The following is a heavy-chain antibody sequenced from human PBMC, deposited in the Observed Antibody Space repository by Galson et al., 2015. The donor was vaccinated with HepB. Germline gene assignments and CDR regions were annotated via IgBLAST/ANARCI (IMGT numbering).Heavy chain of an antibody. CDR1: GFIFRHHA. CDR2: LNGRGSTR. Sequence: SLRLSCAGSGFIFRHHAMAWIRQAPGKGLEWVSGLNGRGSTRSYSDAVKGRFPISRDNSKDSVFLQMDNLRAEDTAVYYCVKDGSWFGGAWFDPWGQGALVTFS. CDR3: VKDGSWFGGAWFDP. D-gene: IGHD3-16*01. J-gene: IGHJ5*02. V-gene: IGHV3-23*01.